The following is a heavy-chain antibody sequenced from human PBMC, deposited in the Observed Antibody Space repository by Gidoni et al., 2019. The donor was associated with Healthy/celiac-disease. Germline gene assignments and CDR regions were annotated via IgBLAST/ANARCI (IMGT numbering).Heavy chain of an antibody. D-gene: IGHD5-12*01. V-gene: IGHV3-23*01. J-gene: IGHJ4*02. Sequence: EVQLLESGGGLVQPGGSLSLSCAASGFPFSSYAMSWVRQAPGKGLEWVSAISGSGGSTYYADSVKGRFTISRDNSKNTLYLQMNSLRAEDTAVYYCAKAYSGYDHFDYWGQGTLVTVSS. CDR3: AKAYSGYDHFDY. CDR2: ISGSGGST. CDR1: GFPFSSYA.